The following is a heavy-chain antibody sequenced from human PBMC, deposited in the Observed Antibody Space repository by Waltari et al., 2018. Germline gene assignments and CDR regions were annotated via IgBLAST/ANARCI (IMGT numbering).Heavy chain of an antibody. J-gene: IGHJ6*03. CDR2: MSGSSSTI. V-gene: IGHV3-48*04. CDR3: ARGSVSGSSNYYCYYMDV. CDR1: GFTFSSYY. Sequence: EVQLVESGGGLVQSGGSLRLSCAASGFTFSSYYMNWVRQAPGKGLEWISYMSGSSSTIYYADSVKGRFTISRDNAKNSLYLQMNSLRAEDAAVYYCARGSVSGSSNYYCYYMDVWGKGTTVSVSS. D-gene: IGHD6-13*01.